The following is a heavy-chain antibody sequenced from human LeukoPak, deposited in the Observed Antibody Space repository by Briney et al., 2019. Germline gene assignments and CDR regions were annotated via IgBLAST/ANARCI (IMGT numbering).Heavy chain of an antibody. Sequence: GASVNVSCKASGYTFTRYGISWVRQAPGQGLEWMGWISAYNGNTNYAQKLQGRVTMTTDTSTSTAYMELRSLRSDDTAVYYCARVSRDGYNYYYYGMDVWGQGTTVTVSS. D-gene: IGHD5-24*01. CDR3: ARVSRDGYNYYYYGMDV. V-gene: IGHV1-18*01. CDR1: GYTFTRYG. CDR2: ISAYNGNT. J-gene: IGHJ6*02.